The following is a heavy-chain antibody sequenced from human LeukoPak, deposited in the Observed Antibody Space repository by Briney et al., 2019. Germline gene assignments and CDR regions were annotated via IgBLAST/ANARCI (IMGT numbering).Heavy chain of an antibody. V-gene: IGHV4-59*01. CDR3: ARDRDRDTGGYYYHMDV. D-gene: IGHD2-8*02. CDR1: GDSISNYY. CDR2: IYYSGST. J-gene: IGHJ6*03. Sequence: PSETLPLTCTVSGDSISNYYWNWIRQTPGKGLEWIGYIYYSGSTLYNPSLKSRVTISVDKSKNQISLLMNSVTAADTAVYYCARDRDRDTGGYYYHMDVWGKGTTVSVS.